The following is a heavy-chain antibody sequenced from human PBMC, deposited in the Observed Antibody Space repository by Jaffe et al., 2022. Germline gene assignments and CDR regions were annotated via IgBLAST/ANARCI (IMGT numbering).Heavy chain of an antibody. CDR2: INHSGST. CDR1: GGSFSGYY. V-gene: IGHV4-34*01. CDR3: ARGMRKDIVVVPAAIRGAFDI. J-gene: IGHJ3*02. Sequence: QVQLQQWGAGLLKPSETLSLTCAVYGGSFSGYYWSWIRQPPGKGLEWIGEINHSGSTNYNPSLKSRVTISVDTSKNQFSLKLSSVTAADTAVYYCARGMRKDIVVVPAAIRGAFDIWGQGTMVTVSS. D-gene: IGHD2-2*01.